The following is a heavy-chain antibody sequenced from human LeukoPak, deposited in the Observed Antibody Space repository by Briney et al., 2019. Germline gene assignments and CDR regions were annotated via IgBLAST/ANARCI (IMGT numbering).Heavy chain of an antibody. CDR1: GLTFSSYG. CDR2: IWYDGSNK. CDR3: ARGDSSGYYFDY. V-gene: IGHV3-33*01. Sequence: PGRSLRLSCAASGLTFSSYGMHWVRQAPGKGLEWVAVIWYDGSNKYYADSVKGRFTISRDNSKNTLYLQMNSLRAEDTAVYYCARGDSSGYYFDYWGQGTLVTVSS. D-gene: IGHD3-22*01. J-gene: IGHJ4*02.